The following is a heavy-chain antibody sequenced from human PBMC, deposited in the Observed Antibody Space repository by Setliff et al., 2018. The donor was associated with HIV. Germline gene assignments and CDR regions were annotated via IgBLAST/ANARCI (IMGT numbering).Heavy chain of an antibody. CDR2: INSDGRST. CDR1: GFTFSGSW. D-gene: IGHD4-17*01. V-gene: IGHV3-74*01. J-gene: IGHJ3*02. CDR3: AKVLPSHTDGAFDI. Sequence: LRLSCAASGFTFSGSWMHWVRQAPGEGLVWISRINSDGRSTIYADPVKGRFTISRDNSKNTVSLQMNSLRVEDTAVYYCAKVLPSHTDGAFDIWGQGTMVT.